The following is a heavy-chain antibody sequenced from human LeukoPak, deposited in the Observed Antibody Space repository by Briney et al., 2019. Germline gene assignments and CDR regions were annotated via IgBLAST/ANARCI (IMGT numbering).Heavy chain of an antibody. CDR3: AKYMGIDYGDHYYYYGMDV. J-gene: IGHJ6*02. CDR2: ISGSGGST. V-gene: IGHV3-23*01. D-gene: IGHD4-17*01. CDR1: GFTFISYA. Sequence: GGSLRLSCAASGFTFISYAMSWVRQAPGKGLEWVSAISGSGGSTYYADSVKGRFTISRDNSKNTLYLQMNSLRAEDTAVYYCAKYMGIDYGDHYYYYGMDVWGQGTTVTVSS.